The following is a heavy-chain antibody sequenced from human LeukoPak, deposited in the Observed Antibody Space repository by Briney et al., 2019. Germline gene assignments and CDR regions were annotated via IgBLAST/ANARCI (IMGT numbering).Heavy chain of an antibody. CDR3: ARAAPYYLDY. CDR1: GFTFYNYA. Sequence: GGSLRLSCAASGFTFYNYAMGWVRHAPGKGLECVSSISGDGDTTYYADSVKGRFTFSRDNSKNTLYLQMNSLRAEDTAVYYCARAAPYYLDYWGQGTLVTVSS. V-gene: IGHV3-23*01. CDR2: ISGDGDTT. J-gene: IGHJ4*02.